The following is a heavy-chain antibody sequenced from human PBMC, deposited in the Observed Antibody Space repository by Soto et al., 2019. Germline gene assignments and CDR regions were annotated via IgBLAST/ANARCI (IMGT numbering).Heavy chain of an antibody. CDR2: IDPADSYI. CDR3: ASDDYAYVFDV. CDR1: GYNFTNYW. V-gene: IGHV5-10-1*03. J-gene: IGHJ3*01. Sequence: EVQLVQSGIEVKKPGESLRISCKGSGYNFTNYWISWVRQRPGKGLEWMGRIDPADSYINYSPSFQGHVTISVDKSISTVYLQWGSLKASDTGTYYCASDDYAYVFDVWGQGTMVTVSS. D-gene: IGHD4-17*01.